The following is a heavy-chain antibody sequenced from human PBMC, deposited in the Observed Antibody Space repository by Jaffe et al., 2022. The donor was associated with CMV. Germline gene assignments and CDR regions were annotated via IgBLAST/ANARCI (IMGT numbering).Heavy chain of an antibody. Sequence: QITLKESGPTLVKPTQTLTLTCTFSGFSLSTSGVGVGWIRQPPGKALEWLALIYWNDDKRYSPSLKSRLTITKDTSKNQVVLTMTNMDPVDTATYYCAHMPHHDYGDYVILDYWGQGTLVTVSS. CDR2: IYWNDDK. D-gene: IGHD4-17*01. CDR1: GFSLSTSGVG. V-gene: IGHV2-5*01. J-gene: IGHJ4*02. CDR3: AHMPHHDYGDYVILDY.